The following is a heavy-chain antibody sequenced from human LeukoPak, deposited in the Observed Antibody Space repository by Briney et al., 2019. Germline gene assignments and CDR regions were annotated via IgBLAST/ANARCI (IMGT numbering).Heavy chain of an antibody. Sequence: GGSLRLSCAASGFTFSSYAMSWVRQAPGQGLEWVSAISGSGGSTYYADSVKGRFTISRDNSKNTLYLQMNSLRAEDTAVYYCAKDLGEYSSSWPDYWGQGTLVTVSS. CDR3: AKDLGEYSSSWPDY. V-gene: IGHV3-23*01. D-gene: IGHD6-13*01. J-gene: IGHJ4*02. CDR1: GFTFSSYA. CDR2: ISGSGGST.